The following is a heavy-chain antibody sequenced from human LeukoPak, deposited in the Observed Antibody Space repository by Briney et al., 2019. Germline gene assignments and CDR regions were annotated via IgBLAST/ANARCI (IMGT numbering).Heavy chain of an antibody. CDR2: INPNSGGT. J-gene: IGHJ4*02. D-gene: IGHD2-2*01. CDR3: ARSRFCSSTSCYGDYFDY. V-gene: IGHV1-2*02. Sequence: GASVKVSCKASGYTFTGYYMHWVRQAPGQGLEWMGWINPNSGGTNYAQKFQGRVTMTRDTSISTAYMELSRLRSDDTAVYYCARSRFCSSTSCYGDYFDYWGQGTLVTVSS. CDR1: GYTFTGYY.